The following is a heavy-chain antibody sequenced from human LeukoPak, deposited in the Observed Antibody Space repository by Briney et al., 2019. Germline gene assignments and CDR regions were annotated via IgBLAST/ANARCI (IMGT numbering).Heavy chain of an antibody. Sequence: SVKVSCKASGDTFDSHALSWGRQAPGQGREWMGAIIPMYGTSNYAQKFQGRVAIIADKSTSTAYMELNSLTSEDTAVYYCAIAQNNHGYVYFGMDVWGKGTTVTVSS. V-gene: IGHV1-69*06. D-gene: IGHD5-12*01. CDR3: AIAQNNHGYVYFGMDV. CDR2: IIPMYGTS. J-gene: IGHJ6*04. CDR1: GDTFDSHA.